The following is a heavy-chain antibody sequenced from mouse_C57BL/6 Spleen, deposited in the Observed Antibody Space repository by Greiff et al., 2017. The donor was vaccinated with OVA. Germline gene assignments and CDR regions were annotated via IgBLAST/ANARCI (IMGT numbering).Heavy chain of an antibody. D-gene: IGHD1-1*01. V-gene: IGHV5-4*01. CDR2: ISDGGSYS. Sequence: DVKLVESGGGLVKPGGSLKLSCAASGFSFSSYAMSWVRQTPEKRLEWVATISDGGSYSYYPDNVKGRFTISRDNAKNHLYLQMSLLNSEDTDMAYYERECYGRGFDYWGQGTLVTVSA. J-gene: IGHJ3*01. CDR1: GFSFSSYA. CDR3: ERECYGRGFDY.